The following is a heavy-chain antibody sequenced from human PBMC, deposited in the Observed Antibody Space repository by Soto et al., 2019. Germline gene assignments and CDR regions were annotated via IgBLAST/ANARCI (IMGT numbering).Heavy chain of an antibody. D-gene: IGHD3-10*01. Sequence: QVQLQESGPGLVKPSQTLSLTCTVSGGSISSGGYYWSWIRQHPGKGLEWIGYIYYRGSTYYNPSLKSRVTISVDTSKNQFSLKLSSVTAADTAVYYCARDARRFGELFRYFDYWGQGTLVTVSS. CDR2: IYYRGST. V-gene: IGHV4-31*03. J-gene: IGHJ4*02. CDR1: GGSISSGGYY. CDR3: ARDARRFGELFRYFDY.